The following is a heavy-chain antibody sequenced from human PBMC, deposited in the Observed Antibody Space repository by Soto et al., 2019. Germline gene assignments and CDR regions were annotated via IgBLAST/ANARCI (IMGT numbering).Heavy chain of an antibody. Sequence: ASVTLSHTWSVSGGSITRYSPNRIRKPPGKGLEWIGYIYYSGTTDFAAPVRGRFAISRDDSKNMVYMQMNSLKTEDTAVYYCTTDSYITMIVVRFDYWGHGTLVTVSS. CDR3: TTDSYITMIVVRFDY. CDR2: IYYSGTT. J-gene: IGHJ4*01. CDR1: GGSITRYS. V-gene: IGHV4-59*12. D-gene: IGHD3-22*01.